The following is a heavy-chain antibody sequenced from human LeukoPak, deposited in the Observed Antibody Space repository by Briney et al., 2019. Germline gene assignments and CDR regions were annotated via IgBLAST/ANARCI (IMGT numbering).Heavy chain of an antibody. Sequence: ASVKVSCKASGYTFSSYGISWVRQATGQGLEWMGWMNPNSGNTGYAQKFQGRVTMTRNTSISTAYMELSSLRSEDTAVYYCARQITMTDYWGQGTLVTVSS. J-gene: IGHJ4*02. D-gene: IGHD3-22*01. CDR1: GYTFSSYG. V-gene: IGHV1-8*02. CDR3: ARQITMTDY. CDR2: MNPNSGNT.